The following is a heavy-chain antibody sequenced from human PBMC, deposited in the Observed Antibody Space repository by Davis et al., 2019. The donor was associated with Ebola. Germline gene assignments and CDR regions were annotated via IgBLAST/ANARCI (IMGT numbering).Heavy chain of an antibody. CDR3: ARQGRFLEWLLSWFDP. D-gene: IGHD3-3*01. J-gene: IGHJ5*02. CDR2: IYYSGST. V-gene: IGHV4-39*01. Sequence: MPSETLSLTCTVSGGSISSGGYYWSWIRQHPGKGLEWIGYIYYSGSTYYNPSLKSRVTISVDTSKNQFSLKLSSVTAADTAVYYCARQGRFLEWLLSWFDPWGQGTLVTVSS. CDR1: GGSISSGGYY.